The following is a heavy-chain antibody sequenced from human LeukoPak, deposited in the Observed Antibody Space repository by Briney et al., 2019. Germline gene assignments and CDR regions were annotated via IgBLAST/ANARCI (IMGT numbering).Heavy chain of an antibody. D-gene: IGHD3-22*01. Sequence: PSETLSLTCTASGYSISSGYYWGWIRQPPGKGLEWIGSIYHSGSTYYNPSLKSRVTISVDTSKNQFSLKLSSVTAADTAVYYCARDHLFYDSSGYYYVDYWGQGTLVTVSS. CDR1: GYSISSGYY. J-gene: IGHJ4*02. CDR3: ARDHLFYDSSGYYYVDY. V-gene: IGHV4-38-2*02. CDR2: IYHSGST.